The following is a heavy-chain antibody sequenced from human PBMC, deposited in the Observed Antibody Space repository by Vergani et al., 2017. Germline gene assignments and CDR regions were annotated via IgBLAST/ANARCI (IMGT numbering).Heavy chain of an antibody. CDR3: AKGSGYDFHYYYYMDV. CDR2: ISWNSGNI. CDR1: GFTFSSYS. V-gene: IGHV3-9*01. J-gene: IGHJ6*03. D-gene: IGHD5-12*01. Sequence: EVQVVESGGGLVQPGGSLRLSCAASGFTFSSYSMHWVRQAPGKGLEWVSGISWNSGNIDYADSVKGRFTISRDNAKNSLYLQMNSLRAEDTALYYCAKGSGYDFHYYYYMDVWGKGTMVTVSS.